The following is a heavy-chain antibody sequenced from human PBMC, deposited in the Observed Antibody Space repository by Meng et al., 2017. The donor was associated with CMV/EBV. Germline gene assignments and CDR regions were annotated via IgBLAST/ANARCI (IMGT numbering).Heavy chain of an antibody. V-gene: IGHV3-7*02. CDR1: GLPISNYW. Sequence: LVESGGGLVTPGGSLRLSCAASGLPISNYWMSWVRQAPGKGLEWVANIKNDGSERYYVDSVKGRFSISRDNADNSLYLQMNNLRAEDTAVYYCRLGHYSQDWGQGTLVTVSS. CDR3: RLGHYSQD. J-gene: IGHJ4*02. D-gene: IGHD4-17*01. CDR2: IKNDGSER.